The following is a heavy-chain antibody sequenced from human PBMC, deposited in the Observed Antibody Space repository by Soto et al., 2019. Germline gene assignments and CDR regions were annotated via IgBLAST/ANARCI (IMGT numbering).Heavy chain of an antibody. CDR2: IHYSGST. D-gene: IGHD2-15*01. CDR1: GDSISITSYY. Sequence: QLQLQESGPGLVKPSETLSLTCTVSGDSISITSYYWCWVRQPPGRGLEWIGSIHYSGSTHYNPSLQSRVTISGDASKKQFSLKLRSVTAADTAVYYCASTKDETLYFDYWGQGTLVTVSS. V-gene: IGHV4-39*01. J-gene: IGHJ4*02. CDR3: ASTKDETLYFDY.